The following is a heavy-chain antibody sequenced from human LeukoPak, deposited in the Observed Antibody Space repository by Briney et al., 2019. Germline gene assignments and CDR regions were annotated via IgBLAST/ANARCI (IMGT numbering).Heavy chain of an antibody. CDR1: GGSFSGYY. CDR3: ARSIAVADTFDY. CDR2: INHSGST. V-gene: IGHV4-34*01. Sequence: SETLSLTCAVYGGSFSGYYWSWIRQPPGKGLEWIGEINHSGSTNYNPSLKSRVTISVDTSKNQFSLQLNSVTPEDTAVYYCARSIAVADTFDYWGQGTLVTVSS. J-gene: IGHJ4*02. D-gene: IGHD6-19*01.